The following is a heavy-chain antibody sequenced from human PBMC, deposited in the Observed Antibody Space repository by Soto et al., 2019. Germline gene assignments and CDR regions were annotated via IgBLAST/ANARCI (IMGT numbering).Heavy chain of an antibody. CDR3: AWWSYLDY. Sequence: DVQLLESGGGLVQPGGSLRLSCAASGFSFSSYAMSWVRQAPGKGLEWVSTISGSDGKTFYADSVKGRFSISRDTSKNTLYLQMNSLRADDTAVSYCAWWSYLDYWCQGTRVTVSS. CDR2: ISGSDGKT. J-gene: IGHJ4*02. CDR1: GFSFSSYA. V-gene: IGHV3-23*01. D-gene: IGHD3-16*01.